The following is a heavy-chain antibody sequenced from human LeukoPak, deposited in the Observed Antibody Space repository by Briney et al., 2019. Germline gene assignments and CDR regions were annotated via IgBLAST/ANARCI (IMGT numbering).Heavy chain of an antibody. CDR1: GFTFSSYG. Sequence: PGGTLRLSCAASGFTFSSYGMSWVRQAPGKGLEWVAVISYDGSNKYYADSVKGRFTISRDNSKNTLYLQMNSLRAEDTAVFYCARPHGFGDPYYFDYWGQGTLITVSS. D-gene: IGHD3-10*01. V-gene: IGHV3-30*03. CDR2: ISYDGSNK. CDR3: ARPHGFGDPYYFDY. J-gene: IGHJ4*02.